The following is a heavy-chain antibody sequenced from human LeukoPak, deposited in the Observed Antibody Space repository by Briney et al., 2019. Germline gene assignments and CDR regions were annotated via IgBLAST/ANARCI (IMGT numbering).Heavy chain of an antibody. V-gene: IGHV4-59*12. CDR3: ASGILEWLLYDY. CDR1: DGSIRSYY. D-gene: IGHD3-3*01. CDR2: IYYSGST. J-gene: IGHJ4*02. Sequence: SETLSLTCTVSDGSIRSYYWTWIRQPPGKGLEWIGYIYYSGSTNYSPSLKSRVTISVDTSKNQFSLKLSSVTASDTAVYYCASGILEWLLYDYWGQGTLVTVSS.